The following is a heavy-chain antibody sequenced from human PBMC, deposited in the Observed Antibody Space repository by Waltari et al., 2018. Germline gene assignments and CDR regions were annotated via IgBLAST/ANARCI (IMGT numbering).Heavy chain of an antibody. J-gene: IGHJ4*02. CDR2: INAGNGNT. CDR3: ARDPRVAGPDIFDY. CDR1: GYTFTSYA. D-gene: IGHD6-19*01. Sequence: QVQLVQSGAEVKKPGASVKVSCKASGYTFTSYAMHWVRQAPGQRLEWMGWINAGNGNTKYSQKFQGRVTITRDTSASTAYMELSSLRSEDTAVYYCARDPRVAGPDIFDYWGQGTLVTVSS. V-gene: IGHV1-3*01.